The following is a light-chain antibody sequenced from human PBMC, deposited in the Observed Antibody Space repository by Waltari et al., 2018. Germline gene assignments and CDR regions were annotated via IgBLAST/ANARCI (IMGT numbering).Light chain of an antibody. J-gene: IGKJ2*01. CDR2: KAS. V-gene: IGKV1-5*03. Sequence: DIQMTQSPSSLSASVGDKVTITCRAIQSISTWLAWFQLKPGKAPKLLIYKASNLESGVPSRFSGSGSGTEFTLTISSLLPEDFATYYCQQYNSDSHSFGQGTRLEIK. CDR3: QQYNSDSHS. CDR1: QSISTW.